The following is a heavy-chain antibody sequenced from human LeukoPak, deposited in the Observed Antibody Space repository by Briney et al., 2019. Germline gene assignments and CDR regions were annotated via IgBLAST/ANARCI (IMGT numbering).Heavy chain of an antibody. CDR1: GGSISSYY. D-gene: IGHD3-3*01. J-gene: IGHJ4*02. CDR2: IYYSGST. Sequence: PSETLSLTCTVSGGSISSYYWSWIRQPPGKGLEWIWYIYYSGSTNYNPSLKSRVTRSVDTSKNQFSLKLSSVTAADTAVYYCARAILEWSFDYWGQGTLVTVSS. CDR3: ARAILEWSFDY. V-gene: IGHV4-59*01.